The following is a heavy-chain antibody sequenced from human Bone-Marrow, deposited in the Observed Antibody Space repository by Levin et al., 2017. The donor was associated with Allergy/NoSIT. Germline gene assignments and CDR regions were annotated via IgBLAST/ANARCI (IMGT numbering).Heavy chain of an antibody. CDR1: GFTFSKYD. J-gene: IGHJ4*02. CDR2: IISTSDGGTT. Sequence: GGSLRLSCAASGFTFSKYDMSWVRQAPGEGLEWVGRIISTSDGGTTDYAAPVKGRFTISRDDSRNTVYLQMNSLKTEDTAVYYCTTSPVTYESSGPIDYWGQGNLVSVSP. V-gene: IGHV3-15*01. D-gene: IGHD2-15*01. CDR3: TTSPVTYESSGPIDY.